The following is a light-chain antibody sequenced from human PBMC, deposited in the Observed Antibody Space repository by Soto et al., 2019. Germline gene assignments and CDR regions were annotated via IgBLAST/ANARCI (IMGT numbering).Light chain of an antibody. CDR3: QQYDSSPWT. V-gene: IGKV3-20*01. Sequence: EIVLTQSPGTLSLSPGERATLSCMASQSVSRSYLAWYQQKLGQAPRLLIYGASSRATGIPDRFSGSGSGTDFTLTISRLEPEDFAMYYCQQYDSSPWTFGQGTKVDIK. CDR2: GAS. CDR1: QSVSRSY. J-gene: IGKJ1*01.